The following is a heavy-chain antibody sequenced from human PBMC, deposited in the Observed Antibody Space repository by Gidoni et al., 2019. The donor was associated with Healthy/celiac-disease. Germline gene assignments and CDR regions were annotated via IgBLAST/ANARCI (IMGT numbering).Heavy chain of an antibody. CDR3: AKGGLGYYGMDV. CDR1: GFTFDDYA. D-gene: IGHD3-16*01. J-gene: IGHJ6*02. CDR2: ISWNSCSI. V-gene: IGHV3-9*01. Sequence: EVQLVESGGGLVQPGRSLRLSCAASGFTFDDYAMHWVRQAPGKGLEWVSGISWNSCSIGYADSVKGRFTISRDNAKNSLYLQMNSLRAEDTALYYCAKGGLGYYGMDVWGQGTTVTVSS.